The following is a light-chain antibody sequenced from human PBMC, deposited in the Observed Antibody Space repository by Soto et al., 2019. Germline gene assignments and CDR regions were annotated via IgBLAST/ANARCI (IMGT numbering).Light chain of an antibody. CDR2: DVS. Sequence: QSALTQPASVSGSPGQSITISCTGTSSDVGGYNYVSWYQQHPGKAPKLMIYDVSNRPSGVSIRFSGSKSGNTASLTISGLQAEDEADYYCSSYTSSSSLWVFGTGTKLTVL. J-gene: IGLJ1*01. CDR3: SSYTSSSSLWV. CDR1: SSDVGGYNY. V-gene: IGLV2-14*01.